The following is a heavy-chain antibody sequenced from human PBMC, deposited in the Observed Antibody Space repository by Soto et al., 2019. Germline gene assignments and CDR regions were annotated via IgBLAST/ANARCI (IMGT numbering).Heavy chain of an antibody. J-gene: IGHJ6*02. CDR1: GFTFIAFG. D-gene: IGHD3-10*01. Sequence: HPWGSLRLSCVASGFTFIAFGIRCVRHSPFKGLEWVAVISADGRKTFYADSVKGRFTISRDSPHNALFLDLSSLRGDDTAVYFCAKDRGSWDYYYGMDAWGQGTTVTVSS. CDR3: AKDRGSWDYYYGMDA. V-gene: IGHV3-30*18. CDR2: ISADGRKT.